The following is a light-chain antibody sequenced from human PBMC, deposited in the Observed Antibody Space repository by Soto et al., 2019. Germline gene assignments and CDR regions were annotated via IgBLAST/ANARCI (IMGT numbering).Light chain of an antibody. Sequence: QSVLTQPASVSGSPGQSITISCTGTSSDVGSYNFVSWYQQHPGKAPKLMIYEVLKRPSGVSNRFSGSKSGNTASLTISGLQAEDEADYYCCSYAYSTTWVFGGGTKLTVL. CDR1: SSDVGSYNF. CDR3: CSYAYSTTWV. CDR2: EVL. J-gene: IGLJ3*02. V-gene: IGLV2-23*02.